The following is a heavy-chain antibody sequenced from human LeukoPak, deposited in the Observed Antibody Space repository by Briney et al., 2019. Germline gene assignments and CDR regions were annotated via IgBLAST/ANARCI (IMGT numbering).Heavy chain of an antibody. CDR2: INHSGST. V-gene: IGHV4-34*01. J-gene: IGHJ3*02. Sequence: MPSETLSLTCAVYGGSFSGYYWSWIRQPPGKGLKWIGEINHSGSTNYNPSLKSRVTISLDTSKNQFSLKLSSVTAADTAFYYCARDTVGATFPGAFDIWGQGTMVTVSS. CDR3: ARDTVGATFPGAFDI. D-gene: IGHD1-26*01. CDR1: GGSFSGYY.